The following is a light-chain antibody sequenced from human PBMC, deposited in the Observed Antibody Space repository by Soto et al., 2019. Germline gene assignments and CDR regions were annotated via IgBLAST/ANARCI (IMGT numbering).Light chain of an antibody. V-gene: IGKV3-15*01. Sequence: EIVMTQSPATLSVSPGERATLSCRASQSVSGYLAWYQQKPGQAPRLLIYGASTRATGIPARFSGSGSGTEFTLTISSPQSEDFAVYYCQQYNDWPSITFGQGTRLEI. J-gene: IGKJ5*01. CDR3: QQYNDWPSIT. CDR1: QSVSGY. CDR2: GAS.